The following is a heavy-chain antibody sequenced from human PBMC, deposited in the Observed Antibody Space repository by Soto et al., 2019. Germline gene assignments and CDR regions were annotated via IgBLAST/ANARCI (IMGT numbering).Heavy chain of an antibody. J-gene: IGHJ4*02. V-gene: IGHV3-23*04. D-gene: IGHD1-1*01. CDR2: ISSSGRNT. CDR3: AKEFLTTFSFDY. CDR1: GFTFSSYS. Sequence: EVQLVESGGGLVQPGGSLRLSCAASGFTFSSYSMNWVRQAPGKGLEWVSYISSSGRNTYYADSVKGRFTISRDSSKNTLYLEMNSLRAEDTAVYYCAKEFLTTFSFDYWGQGTLVTVSS.